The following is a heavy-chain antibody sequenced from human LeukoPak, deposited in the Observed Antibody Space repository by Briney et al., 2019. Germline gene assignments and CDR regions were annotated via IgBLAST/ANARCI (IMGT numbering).Heavy chain of an antibody. V-gene: IGHV3-49*03. CDR1: GFTFGDYA. Sequence: PGGSLRLSCTGSGFTFGDYAMGWLRQAPGKGLEWVGFIRSKAYSGTTEYAASVKGRFIISRDDSKSIAYLEMSSLKTEDTAVYYFTRVVYDILTGYYRVPYYFDYRGQGTLVTVSS. J-gene: IGHJ4*01. D-gene: IGHD3-9*01. CDR2: IRSKAYSGTT. CDR3: TRVVYDILTGYYRVPYYFDY.